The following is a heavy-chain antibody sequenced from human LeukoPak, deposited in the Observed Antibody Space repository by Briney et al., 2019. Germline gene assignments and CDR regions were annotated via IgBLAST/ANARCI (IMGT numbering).Heavy chain of an antibody. CDR2: INPNSGGT. D-gene: IGHD6-13*01. Sequence: SVKLSCTASGYTFTGYYMHRVRHAPGQGLGWMGWINPNSGGTNYAQKFQGRVTMTRDTSISTAYMELSRLRSDDTAVYDCARDPARGYSGSWCVNGGQGTLATASP. CDR3: ARDPARGYSGSWCVN. CDR1: GYTFTGYY. V-gene: IGHV1-2*02. J-gene: IGHJ4*02.